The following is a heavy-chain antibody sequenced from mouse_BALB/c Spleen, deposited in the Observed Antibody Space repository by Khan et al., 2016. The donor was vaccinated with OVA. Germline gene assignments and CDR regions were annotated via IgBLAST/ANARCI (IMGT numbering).Heavy chain of an antibody. Sequence: QVQLKQSGAELAKPGASVKMSCKASGYTFTTYWMHWVKQRPGQGLEWIGYINPTSGYTAYNDKFKDRATLSADKSSSTAYMQLNNLTSEASAVYYCSRDRIDYWGQGTTLTVSS. CDR1: GYTFTTYW. CDR2: INPTSGYT. CDR3: SRDRIDY. V-gene: IGHV1-7*01. J-gene: IGHJ2*01.